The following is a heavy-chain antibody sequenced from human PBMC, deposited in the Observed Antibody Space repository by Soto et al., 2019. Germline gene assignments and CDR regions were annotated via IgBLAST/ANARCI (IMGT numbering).Heavy chain of an antibody. Sequence: QVQLVQSGAEVKKPGASVKVSCKASGYTFTSYDINWVRQATGQGLEWMGWMNPNSGNTGYAQKFQGRGTMTRNTSISTAYMELSSLRSEDTAVYYCARGHWRYGDYYFDYWGQGTLVTVSS. CDR1: GYTFTSYD. CDR3: ARGHWRYGDYYFDY. V-gene: IGHV1-8*01. D-gene: IGHD4-17*01. J-gene: IGHJ4*02. CDR2: MNPNSGNT.